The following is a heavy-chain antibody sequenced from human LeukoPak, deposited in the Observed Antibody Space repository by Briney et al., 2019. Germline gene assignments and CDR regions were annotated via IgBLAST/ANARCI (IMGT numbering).Heavy chain of an antibody. CDR3: ARGGRSCSGGSCYAVDY. V-gene: IGHV1-18*04. D-gene: IGHD2-15*01. J-gene: IGHJ4*02. CDR2: ISAYNGNT. CDR1: GYTFTSYG. Sequence: GASEKVSCKASGYTFTSYGISWVRQAPGQGLEWRGWISAYNGNTNYAQKLQGRVTMTTDTSTSTAYMELRSLRSDVTAVYYCARGGRSCSGGSCYAVDYWGQGTLVTVSS.